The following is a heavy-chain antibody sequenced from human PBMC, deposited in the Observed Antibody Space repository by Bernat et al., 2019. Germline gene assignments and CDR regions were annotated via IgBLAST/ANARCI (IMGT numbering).Heavy chain of an antibody. CDR3: ASAGAYGSGYYYYYYGMDV. Sequence: QLQLQESGPGLVKPSETLSLTCTVFAGSISSSSYYWGWIRQPPGKGLEWIGSIHYSGSTYYNPTLKSRVTISVDTSRNQFSLRLSAVTAADTAVYCWASAGAYGSGYYYYYYGMDVWGQGTTVTVSS. CDR2: IHYSGST. CDR1: AGSISSSSYY. J-gene: IGHJ6*02. V-gene: IGHV4-39*01. D-gene: IGHD2-15*01.